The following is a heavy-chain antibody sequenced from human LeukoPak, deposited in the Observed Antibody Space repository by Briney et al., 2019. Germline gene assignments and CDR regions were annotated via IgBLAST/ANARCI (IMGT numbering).Heavy chain of an antibody. V-gene: IGHV1-24*01. Sequence: ASVKVSCKVSGYTLTELSMHWVRQSPGKGLEWMGGFDPEDGETIYAQKFQGRVTMTEDTSTDTAYMELSSLRSDDTAVYYCARSGSVGATHDYWGQGTLVTVSS. CDR1: GYTLTELS. CDR3: ARSGSVGATHDY. CDR2: FDPEDGET. D-gene: IGHD1-26*01. J-gene: IGHJ4*02.